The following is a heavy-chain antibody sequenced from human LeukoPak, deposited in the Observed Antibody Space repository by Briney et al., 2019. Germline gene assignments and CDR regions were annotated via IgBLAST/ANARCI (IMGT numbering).Heavy chain of an antibody. Sequence: ASVKVSCKASGHTFTSYGISWVRQAPGQGLEWMGWISAYNGNTNYAQKLQGRVTMTTDTSTSTAYMEVRNLRCDDTAGDDCARFSVRTWNLYYSYYYYMDVWGKPTTLTVSS. CDR1: GHTFTSYG. J-gene: IGHJ6*03. V-gene: IGHV1-18*01. CDR3: ARFSVRTWNLYYSYYYYMDV. CDR2: ISAYNGNT. D-gene: IGHD1-7*01.